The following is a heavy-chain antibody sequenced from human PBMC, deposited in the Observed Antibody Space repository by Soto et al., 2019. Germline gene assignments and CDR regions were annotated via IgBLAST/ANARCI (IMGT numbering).Heavy chain of an antibody. CDR2: ISYDGSNK. CDR3: AKDQSGSYGGDAFDI. CDR1: GFTFSSYG. V-gene: IGHV3-30*18. D-gene: IGHD1-26*01. J-gene: IGHJ3*02. Sequence: PGESLRLSCAASGFTFSSYGMHWVRQAPGKGLEWVAVISYDGSNKYYADSVKGRFTISRDNSKNTLYLQMNSLRAEDTAVYYCAKDQSGSYGGDAFDIWGQGT.